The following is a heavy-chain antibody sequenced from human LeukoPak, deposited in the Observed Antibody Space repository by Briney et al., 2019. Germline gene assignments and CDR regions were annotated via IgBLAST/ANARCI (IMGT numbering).Heavy chain of an antibody. CDR1: GGSISSSSYY. CDR3: AVSRDGYNEGVY. D-gene: IGHD5-24*01. J-gene: IGHJ4*02. Sequence: PSETLSLTCTVSGGSISSSSYYWAWLRQPPGKGLEWIGNIYFSGNTYYNPSLKSRVTISVDKSKNQFSLKLSSVTAADTAVYYCAVSRDGYNEGVYWGQGTLVTVSS. V-gene: IGHV4-39*07. CDR2: IYFSGNT.